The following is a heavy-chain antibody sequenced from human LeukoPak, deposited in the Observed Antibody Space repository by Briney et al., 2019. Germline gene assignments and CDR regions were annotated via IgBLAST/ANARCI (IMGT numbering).Heavy chain of an antibody. V-gene: IGHV4-34*01. J-gene: IGHJ4*02. CDR3: ARDVVAAPGTWDY. Sequence: SETLSLTCAVYRGSFSGYYWSWIREPPGKGLKWIGEINHSGSTNYNPSLKSRVTISVDTSKNQFSLKLSSVTAADTAVYYCARDVVAAPGTWDYWGQGTLVTVSS. CDR2: INHSGST. CDR1: RGSFSGYY. D-gene: IGHD6-13*01.